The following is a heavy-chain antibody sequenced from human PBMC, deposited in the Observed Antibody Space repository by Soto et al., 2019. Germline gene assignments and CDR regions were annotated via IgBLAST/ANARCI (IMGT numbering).Heavy chain of an antibody. V-gene: IGHV4-38-2*02. Sequence: SETLSLTCAVSGYSISSGYYWGWIRQPPGKGLEWIGSIYHSGSTYYNPSLKSRATISVDTSKNQFSLKLSSVTAADTAVYYCARDCSSTSCYPDYYGMDVWGQGTTVTVSS. J-gene: IGHJ6*02. CDR2: IYHSGST. CDR1: GYSISSGYY. CDR3: ARDCSSTSCYPDYYGMDV. D-gene: IGHD2-2*01.